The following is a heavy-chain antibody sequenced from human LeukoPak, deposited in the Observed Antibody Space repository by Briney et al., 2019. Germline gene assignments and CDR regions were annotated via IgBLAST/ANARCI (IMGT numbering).Heavy chain of an antibody. CDR1: CVYITPYY. CDR3: ARATAGDDFWTDYRSSFMDV. Sequence: PSETLSVTCTGSCVYITPYYWTWIRQPPGKGLEWIGAIFYSGSTNYSPSLKSRVTLSLDTSMKQFSLTLVSASAADTAVYYCARATAGDDFWTDYRSSFMDVSSKGTTVTVSS. CDR2: IFYSGST. J-gene: IGHJ6*03. D-gene: IGHD3/OR15-3a*01. V-gene: IGHV4-59*01.